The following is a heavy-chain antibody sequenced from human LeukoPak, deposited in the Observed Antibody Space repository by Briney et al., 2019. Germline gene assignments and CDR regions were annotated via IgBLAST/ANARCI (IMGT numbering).Heavy chain of an antibody. D-gene: IGHD3-22*01. CDR2: IRSKGNSYSN. CDR1: GFTFSSYA. V-gene: IGHV3-73*01. J-gene: IGHJ3*02. Sequence: GGSLRLSCAASGFTFSSYAMHWVRQAPGKGLEWVGRIRSKGNSYSNAYSASGKVRFTSSIDDSNNTEYLQMNSLKTEDTAVYDCTRHGGRDSYDSSEDAFDIWGQGTMVIVSS. CDR3: TRHGGRDSYDSSEDAFDI.